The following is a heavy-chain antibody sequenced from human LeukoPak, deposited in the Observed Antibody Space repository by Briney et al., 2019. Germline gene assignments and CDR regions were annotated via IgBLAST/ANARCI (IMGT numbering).Heavy chain of an antibody. CDR2: INHSGWT. CDR3: ARSLLWPTGASES. D-gene: IGHD2-8*02. CDR1: GGFFGGYY. J-gene: IGHJ3*02. Sequence: SETLSLTCAVYGGFFGGYYLTWIRQSPGKGLEWIGEINHSGWTNHNPSLESRVTISLDASRTQFSLKMNSLTAADTAVYFCARSLLWPTGASESWGQGTTVTVSS. V-gene: IGHV4-34*01.